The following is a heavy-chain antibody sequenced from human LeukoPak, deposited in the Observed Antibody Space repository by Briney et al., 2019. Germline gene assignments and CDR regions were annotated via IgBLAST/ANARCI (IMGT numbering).Heavy chain of an antibody. D-gene: IGHD1-14*01. J-gene: IGHJ4*02. CDR2: ISGSGGST. Sequence: GGSLRLSCAASGFTFSSYAMSRVRQAPGKGLEWVSAISGSGGSTYYADSVKGRFTISRDNSKNTLYLQMNSLRAEDTAVYYCAKVDRNRLTFDYWGQGTLVTVSS. V-gene: IGHV3-23*01. CDR3: AKVDRNRLTFDY. CDR1: GFTFSSYA.